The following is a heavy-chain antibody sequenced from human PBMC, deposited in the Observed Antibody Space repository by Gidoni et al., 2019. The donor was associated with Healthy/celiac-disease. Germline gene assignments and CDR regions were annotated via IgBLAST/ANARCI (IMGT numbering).Heavy chain of an antibody. CDR2: IYYSGST. V-gene: IGHV4-31*03. D-gene: IGHD3-22*01. CDR3: ARDSKLGSGYYYPFDY. J-gene: IGHJ4*02. Sequence: QVQLQESGPGLVNPSQTLSLTCTVAGGSISSGGYYWSWIRQHPGKGLEWIGYIYYSGSTYYNPPLKSRVTISVDTSKNQFSLKLSSVTAADTAVYYCARDSKLGSGYYYPFDYWGQGTLVTVSS. CDR1: GGSISSGGYY.